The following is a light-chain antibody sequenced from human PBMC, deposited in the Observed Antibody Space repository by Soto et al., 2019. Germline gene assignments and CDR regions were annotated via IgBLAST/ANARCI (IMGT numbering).Light chain of an antibody. CDR2: KAS. J-gene: IGKJ1*01. CDR3: QQYNSYWK. V-gene: IGKV1-5*03. Sequence: DVQMTQSPSTLSASVGERVTITCRASQSISSWLAWYQQKPGKAPKLLIYKASSLESGVPSMFSGSGSGTEFTLNISSLQPDDFETYYCQQYNSYWKFGQGTKVEIK. CDR1: QSISSW.